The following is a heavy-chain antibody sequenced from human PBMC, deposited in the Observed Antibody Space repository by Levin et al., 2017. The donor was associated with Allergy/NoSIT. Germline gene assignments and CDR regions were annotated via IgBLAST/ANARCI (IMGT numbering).Heavy chain of an antibody. J-gene: IGHJ4*02. V-gene: IGHV3-7*01. CDR1: GFTFSTNW. Sequence: GGSLRLSCTASGFTFSTNWMSWVRQAPGKGLEWLANIKQDGSERYYVDSVEGRFTISRDNARNALYLQMNSLRAEDTAVYYCVRYTSSREVYWGQETLVTVSS. D-gene: IGHD6-6*01. CDR2: IKQDGSER. CDR3: VRYTSSREVY.